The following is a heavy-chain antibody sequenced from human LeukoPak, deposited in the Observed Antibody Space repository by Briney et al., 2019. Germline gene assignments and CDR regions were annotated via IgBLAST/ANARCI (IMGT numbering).Heavy chain of an antibody. CDR2: IKSKTDGGTT. Sequence: GGSLRLSCAASGFTFSNAWMSWVRQASGKGLEWVGRIKSKTDGGTTDYAAPVKGRFTISRDDSKNTLYLQMNSLKTEDTAVYYCTTDSRRARYCSGGSCYSSNYWGQGTLVTVSS. CDR3: TTDSRRARYCSGGSCYSSNY. J-gene: IGHJ4*02. D-gene: IGHD2-15*01. V-gene: IGHV3-15*01. CDR1: GFTFSNAW.